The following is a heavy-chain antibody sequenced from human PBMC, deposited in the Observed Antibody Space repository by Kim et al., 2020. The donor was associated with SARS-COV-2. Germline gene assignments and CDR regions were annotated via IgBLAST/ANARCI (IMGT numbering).Heavy chain of an antibody. Sequence: NCNPSLKSRVTISVDTSKNQFSLKLSSVTAADTAVYYCAREGITGTCFDYWGQGTLVTVSS. V-gene: IGHV4-59*01. J-gene: IGHJ4*02. D-gene: IGHD1-7*01. CDR3: AREGITGTCFDY.